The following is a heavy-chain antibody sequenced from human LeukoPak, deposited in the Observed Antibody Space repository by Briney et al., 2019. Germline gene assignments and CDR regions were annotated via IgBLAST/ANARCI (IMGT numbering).Heavy chain of an antibody. CDR3: ARDKVAVDGPRFDP. CDR1: GGSISRHY. Sequence: SETLSLTCLVSGGSISRHYWTLIRQPPGKGLDWIGYISYSGSTNYNPSLKSRVTMSVDTSKNHFSLKLTSVTAADTAVYYCARDKVAVDGPRFDPWGQGTLVTVSS. V-gene: IGHV4-59*11. D-gene: IGHD6-19*01. CDR2: ISYSGST. J-gene: IGHJ5*02.